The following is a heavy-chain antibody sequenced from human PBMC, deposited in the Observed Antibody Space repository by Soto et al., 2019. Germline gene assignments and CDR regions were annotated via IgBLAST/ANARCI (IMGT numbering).Heavy chain of an antibody. CDR1: GFSLTSPGMC. D-gene: IGHD3-3*01. Sequence: GSGPTLVNPTETLTLTCTFSGFSLTSPGMCVSWIRQPPGKALEWLALIERDDDDKYYSTSLKTRLTISKDTYKNQVVLTMTNMNPVDTATYYCARDSRSCYYPLGAFDFWGQRTIVT. CDR2: IERDDDDK. J-gene: IGHJ3*01. V-gene: IGHV2-70*12. CDR3: ARDSRSCYYPLGAFDF.